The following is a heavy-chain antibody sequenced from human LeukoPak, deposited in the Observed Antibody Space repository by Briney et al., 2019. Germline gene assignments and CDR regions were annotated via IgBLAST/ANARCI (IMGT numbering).Heavy chain of an antibody. CDR1: AYSFHNYW. CDR2: IYPDDSDT. D-gene: IGHD4-17*01. Sequence: GESLKISCMGSAYSFHNYWIGWVRQMPGKGLEWMGIIYPDDSDTKYSPSFQGQVTISVDKSISTAYLQWSSLKASDTAMYYCARHRRPSDYDASDVWGQGTLVIVSS. V-gene: IGHV5-51*01. CDR3: ARHRRPSDYDASDV. J-gene: IGHJ3*01.